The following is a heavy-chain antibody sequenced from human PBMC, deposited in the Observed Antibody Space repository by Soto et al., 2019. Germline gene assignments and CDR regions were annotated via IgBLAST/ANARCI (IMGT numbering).Heavy chain of an antibody. D-gene: IGHD2-2*01. CDR1: GGTFSSYA. V-gene: IGHV1-69*13. J-gene: IGHJ6*02. CDR2: IIPIFGTA. CDR3: ARSGEYCSSTSCLYTGLCSCDYDGMDD. Sequence: SVKVSCKASGGTFSSYAISWVRQAPGQGLEWMGGIIPIFGTANYAQKFQGRVTITADESTSTAYMELSSLRSEDTAVYYCARSGEYCSSTSCLYTGLCSCDYDGMDDWGQGTTVTVSS.